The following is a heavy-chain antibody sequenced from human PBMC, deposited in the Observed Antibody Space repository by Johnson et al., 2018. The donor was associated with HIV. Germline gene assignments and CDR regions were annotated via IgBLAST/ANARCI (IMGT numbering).Heavy chain of an antibody. CDR3: VRDQGYYDSSGYPDAFDI. V-gene: IGHV3-66*01. CDR2: IYRDNST. Sequence: EVQLVESGGGLVKPGGSLRLSCAASGFTFSDYYMSWVRQAPGKGLEWVSAIYRDNSTYYADSVKGRFTISRDNSKNTLYLQMNGLRAEDTCLYYCVRDQGYYDSSGYPDAFDIWGQGTMVTVSS. J-gene: IGHJ3*02. CDR1: GFTFSDYY. D-gene: IGHD3-22*01.